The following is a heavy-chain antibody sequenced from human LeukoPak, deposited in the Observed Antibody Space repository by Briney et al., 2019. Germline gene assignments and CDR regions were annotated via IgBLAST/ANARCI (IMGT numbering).Heavy chain of an antibody. V-gene: IGHV4-59*08. J-gene: IGHJ4*02. CDR3: ARHGSSWTYFDY. CDR2: IYYSGST. CDR1: GGSISSYY. D-gene: IGHD6-13*01. Sequence: SETLSLTCTVSGGSISSYYWSWIRQSPGKGLEWIGYIYYSGSTNYNPSLKSRVTISVDTSKNQFSLKLSSVTAADTAVYYCARHGSSWTYFDYWGQGTLGTVSS.